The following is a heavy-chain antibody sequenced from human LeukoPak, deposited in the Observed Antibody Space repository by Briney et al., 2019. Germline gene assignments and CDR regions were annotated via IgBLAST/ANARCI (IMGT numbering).Heavy chain of an antibody. CDR2: INYWGHT. CDR1: GGSISGSNHH. V-gene: IGHV4-39*01. J-gene: IGHJ4*02. CDR3: APTYSYTGGGYDY. D-gene: IGHD5-18*01. Sequence: SETLSLTCTVSGGSISGSNHHWGWIRQPPGKGLEWIGSINYWGHTYYNPSLESRVTISVDTSKNQFSLKVSSVTAADTALYYCAPTYSYTGGGYDYWGQGTLVTVSS.